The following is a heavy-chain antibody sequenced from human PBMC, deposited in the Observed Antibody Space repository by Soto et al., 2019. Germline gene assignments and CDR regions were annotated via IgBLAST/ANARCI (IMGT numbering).Heavy chain of an antibody. J-gene: IGHJ3*02. CDR3: AKTPSDYDILTGYYNRAFDI. V-gene: IGHV4-31*03. D-gene: IGHD3-9*01. CDR2: IYYSGST. CDR1: GGSISSGGYY. Sequence: PSETLSLTCTVSGGSISSGGYYWNWIRQHPGKGLEWIGYIYYSGSTNYKPSLKSRVTISVDTSKNQFSLKLSSLTAADTAVYYCAKTPSDYDILTGYYNRAFDIWGQGTMVTVSS.